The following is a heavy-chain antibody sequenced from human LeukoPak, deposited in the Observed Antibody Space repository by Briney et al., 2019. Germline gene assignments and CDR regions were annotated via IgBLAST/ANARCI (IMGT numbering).Heavy chain of an antibody. Sequence: SETLSLTCTVSGGSISSSSYYWGWIRQPPGKGLERIGSVYYSGSTYYNPSLKSRATRSVDTSKNQFSLKLSSVTAADTAVYYCARRPFCSGGSCPFDYWGQGTLVTVSS. D-gene: IGHD2-15*01. CDR1: GGSISSSSYY. J-gene: IGHJ4*02. CDR3: ARRPFCSGGSCPFDY. V-gene: IGHV4-39*01. CDR2: VYYSGST.